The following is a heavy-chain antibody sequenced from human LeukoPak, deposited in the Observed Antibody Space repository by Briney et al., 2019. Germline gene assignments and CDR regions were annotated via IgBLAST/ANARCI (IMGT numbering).Heavy chain of an antibody. V-gene: IGHV3-48*03. D-gene: IGHD2-8*01. CDR2: ISSSCSTI. J-gene: IGHJ4*02. CDR1: GFTFSSYE. Sequence: PGGSLRLSCAASGFTFSSYEMNWVRQAPGKGLEWVSYISSSCSTIYYADSVKGRFTISRDNAKNSLYLQMNSLRAEDTAVYYCARDCTNGECWDYWGQGTLVTVSS. CDR3: ARDCTNGECWDY.